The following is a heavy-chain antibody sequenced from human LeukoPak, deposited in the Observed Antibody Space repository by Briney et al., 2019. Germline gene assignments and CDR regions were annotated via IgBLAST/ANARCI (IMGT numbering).Heavy chain of an antibody. J-gene: IGHJ6*02. CDR1: GFTFSSYI. D-gene: IGHD3-22*01. Sequence: GGSLRLSCAASGFTFSSYIMNWVRQAPGKGLEWVSSISSSSSYIYYADSVKGRFTISRDNAKNSLYLQMNSLRAEDTAVYYCARAFPYDSSGYYSSYYYYYGMDVWGQGTTVTVSS. CDR3: ARAFPYDSSGYYSSYYYYYGMDV. CDR2: ISSSSSYI. V-gene: IGHV3-21*01.